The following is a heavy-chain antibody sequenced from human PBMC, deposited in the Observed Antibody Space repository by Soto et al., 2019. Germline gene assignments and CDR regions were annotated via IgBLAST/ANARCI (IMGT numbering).Heavy chain of an antibody. CDR1: GGSISSSSYY. CDR3: EGGVVIISSFRDYYYYGMDV. CDR2: IYYSGST. Sequence: SSETLSLTCTVSGGSISSSSYYWGWIRQPPGKGLEWIGSIYYSGSTYYNPSLKSRVTISVDTSKNQFSLKLSSVTAADTAVYYCEGGVVIISSFRDYYYYGMDVWGQGTTVTVSS. D-gene: IGHD3-3*01. J-gene: IGHJ6*02. V-gene: IGHV4-39*01.